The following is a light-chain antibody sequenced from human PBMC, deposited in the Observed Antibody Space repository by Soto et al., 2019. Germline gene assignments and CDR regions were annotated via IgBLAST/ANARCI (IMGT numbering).Light chain of an antibody. J-gene: IGLJ1*01. CDR1: SSDVGGYNY. Sequence: QSVLTQPASVSGSPGQSITISCTGTSSDVGGYNYVSWYQQHPGKAPKFMIYDVSNRPSGDSNRFSGSKSGNTASLTISGLQAEDEADYYCCSYTTSNTRQIVFGTGTKLTVL. V-gene: IGLV2-14*01. CDR3: CSYTTSNTRQIV. CDR2: DVS.